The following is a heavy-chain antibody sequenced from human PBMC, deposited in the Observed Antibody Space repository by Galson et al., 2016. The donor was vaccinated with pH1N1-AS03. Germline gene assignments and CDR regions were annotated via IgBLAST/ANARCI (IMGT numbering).Heavy chain of an antibody. D-gene: IGHD1-1*01. J-gene: IGHJ3*02. Sequence: CAISGDSVSSNIDAWNWIRQSPSGGLEWLGRTYWRSKWYNDYAVSVKSRITINPDTSKNQFSLQLNPVTPEDTAVYCCARGRYSAFDIWGQGTMVTVSS. CDR3: ARGRYSAFDI. CDR2: TYWRSKWYN. CDR1: GDSVSSNIDA. V-gene: IGHV6-1*01.